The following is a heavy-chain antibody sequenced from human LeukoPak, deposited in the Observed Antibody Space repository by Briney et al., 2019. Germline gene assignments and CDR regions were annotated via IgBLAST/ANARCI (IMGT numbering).Heavy chain of an antibody. V-gene: IGHV3-23*01. J-gene: IGHJ6*04. CDR1: GFTFSSYA. CDR3: AKALTTGRSPYYYYGMDV. Sequence: GGSLRLSCAASGFTFSSYAMSWVRQAPGKGLEWVSAISGSGGSTYYADSVKGRFTISRDNSKNTLYLQMNSLRAEDTAVYYCAKALTTGRSPYYYYGMDVWGKGTTDTVSS. CDR2: ISGSGGST. D-gene: IGHD3-22*01.